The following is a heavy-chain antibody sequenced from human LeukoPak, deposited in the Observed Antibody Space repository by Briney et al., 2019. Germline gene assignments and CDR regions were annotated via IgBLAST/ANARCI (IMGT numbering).Heavy chain of an antibody. D-gene: IGHD3-16*02. V-gene: IGHV1-8*01. CDR2: MNPNSGNT. CDR3: AISAFRRLGELSLPYYFDY. J-gene: IGHJ4*02. Sequence: ASVKVSCKASGYTFTNYDINWVRQATGQGLEWMGWMNPNSGNTGYAQKFQGRVTMTRNTSISTAYMELSSLRSEDTAVYYCAISAFRRLGELSLPYYFDYWGQGTLVTVSS. CDR1: GYTFTNYD.